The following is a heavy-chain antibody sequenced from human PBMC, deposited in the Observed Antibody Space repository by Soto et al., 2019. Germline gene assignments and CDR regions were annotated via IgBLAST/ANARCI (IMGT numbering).Heavy chain of an antibody. V-gene: IGHV4-31*03. Sequence: QVQLQESGPGLVEPSQTLSLICTVSGASITSDGYYWTWIRQHPGKGLEWLGYIHYSGGATYSPPYNPSLKSRIAISVDTSKRLFSLKLTSVSAADTAVYYCARVPTCYQDRVGYQPFHPWGQGTLVTVSS. CDR2: IHYSGGATYSP. CDR3: ARVPTCYQDRVGYQPFHP. J-gene: IGHJ5*02. CDR1: GASITSDGYY. D-gene: IGHD3-22*01.